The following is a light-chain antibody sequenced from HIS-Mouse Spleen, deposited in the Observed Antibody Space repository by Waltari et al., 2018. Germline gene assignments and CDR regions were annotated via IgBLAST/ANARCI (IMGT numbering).Light chain of an antibody. CDR1: SSDVGGFNY. Sequence: QSALTQPRSVSGSPGQSVTISCTGTSSDVGGFNYVSWYQQHPGKAPKLMIYDVSKRPSGGPDRFSGSKSGNTASLTISGLQADDEADYYCCSYAGSYTGVFGTGTKVTVL. CDR2: DVS. V-gene: IGLV2-11*01. J-gene: IGLJ1*01. CDR3: CSYAGSYTGV.